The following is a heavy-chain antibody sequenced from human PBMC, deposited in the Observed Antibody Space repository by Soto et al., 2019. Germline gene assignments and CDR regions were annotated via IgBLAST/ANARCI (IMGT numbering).Heavy chain of an antibody. J-gene: IGHJ4*02. CDR2: INSDGSST. Sequence: EVQLVESGGGLFQPGGSLRLSCAGSGFTFSSYWMHWVRQAPGKGLVWVSRINSDGSSTSYADSVKGRFTVSRDNAKNTLHLQMNSLRAEDTAVYYCARADFCSGYFHFDYWGQGTLVTVSS. CDR3: ARADFCSGYFHFDY. V-gene: IGHV3-74*01. CDR1: GFTFSSYW. D-gene: IGHD3-3*01.